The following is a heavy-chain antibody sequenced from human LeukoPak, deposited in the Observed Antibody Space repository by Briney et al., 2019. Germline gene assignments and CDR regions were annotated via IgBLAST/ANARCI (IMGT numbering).Heavy chain of an antibody. CDR1: GFTVSTNY. CDR2: IYSDGKT. J-gene: IGHJ4*02. D-gene: IGHD2-2*02. Sequence: PGGSLRLSCAASGFTVSTNYISWVRQAPGKGLEWVSVIYSDGKTCYAGSVKGRFTVSRDNSENTVYLQLKSLRPEDTAVYYCARGGLGTAAVLDYWGQGTLVTVSS. V-gene: IGHV3-66*02. CDR3: ARGGLGTAAVLDY.